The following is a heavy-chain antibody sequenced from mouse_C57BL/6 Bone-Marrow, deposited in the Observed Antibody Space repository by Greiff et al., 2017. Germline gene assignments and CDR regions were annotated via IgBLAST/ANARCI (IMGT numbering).Heavy chain of an antibody. CDR3: ARTTVVADYYAMDY. D-gene: IGHD1-1*01. V-gene: IGHV1-66*01. CDR1: GYSFTSYY. CDR2: IYPGSGNT. Sequence: VQLQQSGPELVKPGASVKISCKASGYSFTSYYIHWVKQRPGQGLEWIGWIYPGSGNTKYNEKFKGKATLTADTSSSTAYMQLSSLTSEDSAVXYCARTTVVADYYAMDYWGQGTSVTVSS. J-gene: IGHJ4*01.